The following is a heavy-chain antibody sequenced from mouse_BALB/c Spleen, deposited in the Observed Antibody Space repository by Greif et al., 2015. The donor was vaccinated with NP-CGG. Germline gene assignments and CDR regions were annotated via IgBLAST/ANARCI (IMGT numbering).Heavy chain of an antibody. CDR3: ARSALYDGYYNYAMDY. Sequence: EVQLVESGGGLVQPGGSRKLSCAASGFTFSSFGMHWVRQAPEKGLEWVAYISSGSSTIYYADTVKGRFTISRDNPKNTLFLQMTSLRSEDTAMYYCARSALYDGYYNYAMDYWGQGTSVTVSS. J-gene: IGHJ4*01. CDR1: GFTFSSFG. D-gene: IGHD2-3*01. CDR2: ISSGSSTI. V-gene: IGHV5-17*02.